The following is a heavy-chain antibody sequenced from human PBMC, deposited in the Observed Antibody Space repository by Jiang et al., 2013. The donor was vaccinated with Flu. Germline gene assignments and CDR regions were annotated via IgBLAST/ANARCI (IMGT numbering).Heavy chain of an antibody. CDR3: ARFLGYYYDSSDYQLDAFDI. Sequence: SGAEVKKPGASVKISCEASGYTFTSYAIHWVRQAPGQRLEWMGWINTGNGNTKYSQKFQGRVTISRATFASTAYMELSSLRSEDTAVYYCARFLGYYYDSSDYQLDAFDIWGQGTMVTVSS. V-gene: IGHV1-3*04. J-gene: IGHJ3*02. D-gene: IGHD3-22*01. CDR1: GYTFTSYA. CDR2: INTGNGNT.